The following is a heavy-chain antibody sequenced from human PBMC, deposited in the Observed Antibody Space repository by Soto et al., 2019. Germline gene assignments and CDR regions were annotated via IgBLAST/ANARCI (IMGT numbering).Heavy chain of an antibody. CDR3: AREYRSLSLDYYYYYGMDV. Sequence: LRLSCAASGFTVSSNYMSLVRQAPGKGLEWVSVIYSGGSTYYADSVKGRFTISRDNSKNTLYLQMNSLRAEDTAVYYCAREYRSLSLDYYYYYGMDVWGQGTTVTRSS. CDR1: GFTVSSNY. V-gene: IGHV3-53*01. D-gene: IGHD6-6*01. J-gene: IGHJ6*02. CDR2: IYSGGST.